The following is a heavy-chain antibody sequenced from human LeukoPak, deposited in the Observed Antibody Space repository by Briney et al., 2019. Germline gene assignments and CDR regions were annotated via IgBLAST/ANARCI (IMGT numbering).Heavy chain of an antibody. Sequence: SETLSLTCTVSGGSISSSSYYWGWIRQPPGTGLEWIGSIYSGTTYYNPSLKSRVTISVDTSKSQFSLKLNSMTAADTAVYYCARHYYGSGIRGLAFDSWGQGILVTVSS. V-gene: IGHV4-39*01. CDR2: IYSGTT. CDR3: ARHYYGSGIRGLAFDS. D-gene: IGHD3-10*01. J-gene: IGHJ4*02. CDR1: GGSISSSSYY.